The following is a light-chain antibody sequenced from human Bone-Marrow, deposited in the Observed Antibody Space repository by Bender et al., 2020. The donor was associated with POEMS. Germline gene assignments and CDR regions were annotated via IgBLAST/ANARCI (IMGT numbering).Light chain of an antibody. CDR2: DNN. J-gene: IGLJ2*01. V-gene: IGLV1-51*01. CDR3: GTWDTTLRGVV. Sequence: QSVLTQPPSASGTPGQRFTISCSGTTSNIGTNSVNWYQHLPGTSPKLLIYDNNERPSGIPDRFSASKSGTSATLGITGLQTADEDDYYCGTWDTTLRGVVFGGGTKLTVL. CDR1: TSNIGTNS.